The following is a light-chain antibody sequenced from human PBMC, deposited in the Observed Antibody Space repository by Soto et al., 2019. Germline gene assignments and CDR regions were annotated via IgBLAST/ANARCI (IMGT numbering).Light chain of an antibody. CDR3: AAWDDSLNGHV. CDR2: TTN. Sequence: QSVLTQPHSASGTPGQRVTISCSGSSSNIGTSSVHWFQQLPGTAPKLLISTTNQRPSGVPDRFSGSKSGTSASLAICGLQSEDEADYYCAAWDDSLNGHVFGTGTKGTVL. CDR1: SSNIGTSS. J-gene: IGLJ1*01. V-gene: IGLV1-44*01.